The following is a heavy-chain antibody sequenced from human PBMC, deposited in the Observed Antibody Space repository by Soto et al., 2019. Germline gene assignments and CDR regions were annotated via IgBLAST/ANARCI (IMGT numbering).Heavy chain of an antibody. CDR1: GFTFTSSA. CDR3: ARPKDYDDCLDL. J-gene: IGHJ4*02. CDR2: IVVGSGNT. D-gene: IGHD3-22*01. V-gene: IGHV1-58*01. Sequence: SVKVSCKASGFTFTSSAVQWVRQARGQRLEWIGWIVVGSGNTNYAQKFQGRVTFTRDTSANTAYMELSSLISEDTAVYYCARPKDYDDCLDLWGQGTLVTVSS.